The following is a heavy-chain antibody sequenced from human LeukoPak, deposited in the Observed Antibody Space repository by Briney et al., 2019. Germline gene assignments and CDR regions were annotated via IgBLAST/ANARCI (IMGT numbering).Heavy chain of an antibody. CDR3: AKDRGGGITMVVLVYDY. CDR2: ISARGNYT. D-gene: IGHD3-22*01. CDR1: GFTFSNYA. J-gene: IGHJ4*02. V-gene: IGHV3-23*01. Sequence: GGSLRLSCAVSGFTFSNYAMSWVRRAPGKGLEWVSTISARGNYTYYADSVKGRFTISRDSSKNTLYLQMNSLRAKDTAVYYCAKDRGGGITMVVLVYDYWGQGTLVTVSS.